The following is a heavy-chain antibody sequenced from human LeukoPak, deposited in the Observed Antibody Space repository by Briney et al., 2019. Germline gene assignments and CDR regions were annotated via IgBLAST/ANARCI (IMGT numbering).Heavy chain of an antibody. Sequence: GGSLRLSCTVSGFTVSTNSMSWVCQAPGKGLEWVSFIYSDNTHYSDSVKGRFTISRDNSKNTLYLQMNSLRAEDTAVYYCARRAGAYSHPYDYWGQGTLVTVSS. CDR2: IYSDNT. V-gene: IGHV3-53*01. CDR3: ARRAGAYSHPYDY. J-gene: IGHJ4*02. D-gene: IGHD4/OR15-4a*01. CDR1: GFTVSTNS.